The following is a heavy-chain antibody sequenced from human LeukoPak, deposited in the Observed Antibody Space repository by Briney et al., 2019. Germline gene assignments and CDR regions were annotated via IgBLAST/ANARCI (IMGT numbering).Heavy chain of an antibody. V-gene: IGHV3-13*01. CDR2: IGTAGDT. CDR1: GFTFSSYD. J-gene: IGHJ6*03. Sequence: GGSLRLSCAASGFTFSSYDMHWVRHATGKGLEWVSAIGTAGDTYYPGSVKGRFTISRENAKNSLYLQMNSLRAGDTAVYYCARVNYDSSGLSYYYMDVWGKGTTVTVSS. CDR3: ARVNYDSSGLSYYYMDV. D-gene: IGHD3-22*01.